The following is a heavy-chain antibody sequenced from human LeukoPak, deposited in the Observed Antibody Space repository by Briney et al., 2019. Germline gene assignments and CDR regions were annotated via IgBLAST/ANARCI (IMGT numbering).Heavy chain of an antibody. CDR2: FPHSGTN. CDR3: ARGSNGGDY. Sequence: SETLSLTCTVAGGSISAYCWSWIRQPPGKGLDWVGSFPHSGTNTYNPSLKGRVTMSVDTSNNQFSLKLSSVTAADTAVYYCARGSNGGDYWGQGTLVTVSS. V-gene: IGHV4-59*12. D-gene: IGHD7-27*01. CDR1: GGSISAYC. J-gene: IGHJ4*02.